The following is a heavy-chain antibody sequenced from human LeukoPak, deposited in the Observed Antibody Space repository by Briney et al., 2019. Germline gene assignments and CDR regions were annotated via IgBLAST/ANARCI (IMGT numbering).Heavy chain of an antibody. V-gene: IGHV4-39*01. CDR2: IYYSGST. J-gene: IGHJ5*02. CDR3: ARHEYSGSYYGLSWFDP. CDR1: GGPISSGDYY. D-gene: IGHD1-26*01. Sequence: PSETLSLTCTVSGGPISSGDYYWSWIRQPPGKGLEWIASIYYSGSTYYNPSLKSRVTISVDTSKNQLSLKLSSLTAADTAVYYCARHEYSGSYYGLSWFDPWGQGTLVTVSS.